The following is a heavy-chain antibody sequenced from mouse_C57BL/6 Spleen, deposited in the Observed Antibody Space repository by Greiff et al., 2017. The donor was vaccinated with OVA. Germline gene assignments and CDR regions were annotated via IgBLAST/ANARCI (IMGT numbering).Heavy chain of an antibody. CDR1: GYTFTSYW. Sequence: QVQLQQSGAELVKPGASVKMSCKASGYTFTSYWITWVKQRPGQGLEWIGDIYPGSGSTNYNEKFKSKATLTVDTSSSTAYMQLSSLTSEDSAVYYCGRGSDDGYYVAYWGQGTLVTVSA. J-gene: IGHJ3*01. CDR3: GRGSDDGYYVAY. CDR2: IYPGSGST. D-gene: IGHD2-3*01. V-gene: IGHV1-55*01.